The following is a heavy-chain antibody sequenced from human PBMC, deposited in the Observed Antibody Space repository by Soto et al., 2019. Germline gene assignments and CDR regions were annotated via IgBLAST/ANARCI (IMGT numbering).Heavy chain of an antibody. J-gene: IGHJ6*02. Sequence: GASVKVSCKASGGTFSSYAISWVRQAPGQGLEWMGGIIPIFGTANYAQKFQGRVTITADESTSTAYMELSSLRSEDTAVYYCARGGHDYGDYDLRDYYYYYGMDVWGQGTTVTVSS. CDR1: GGTFSSYA. D-gene: IGHD4-17*01. CDR2: IIPIFGTA. V-gene: IGHV1-69*13. CDR3: ARGGHDYGDYDLRDYYYYYGMDV.